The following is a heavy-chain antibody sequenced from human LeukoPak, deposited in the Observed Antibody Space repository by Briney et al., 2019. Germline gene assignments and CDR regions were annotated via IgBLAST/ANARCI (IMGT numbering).Heavy chain of an antibody. CDR2: ISAYNCNT. CDR3: AKVDGVGATDYFDY. V-gene: IGHV1-18*01. CDR1: GYTFTSYG. Sequence: ASVKVSCKASGYTFTSYGISWVRQAPGQGLEWMGWISAYNCNTNYAQKLQGRVTMTTDTSTSTAYMELRSLRSDDTAVYYCAKVDGVGATDYFDYWGQGTLVTVSS. D-gene: IGHD1-26*01. J-gene: IGHJ4*02.